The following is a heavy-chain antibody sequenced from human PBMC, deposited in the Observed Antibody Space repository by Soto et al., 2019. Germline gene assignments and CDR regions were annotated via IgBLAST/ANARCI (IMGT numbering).Heavy chain of an antibody. V-gene: IGHV1-2*04. CDR3: AREARGSHYDFWSGYKTSYYSDY. CDR2: INPNSGGT. Sequence: GASLKVSCKASGYTFTVYYMHWVRQAPGEGLEWMGWINPNSGGTNYAQKFQGWVTMTRDTSISTAYMELSRLRSDDTAVYYCAREARGSHYDFWSGYKTSYYSDYWGQGTLVTVSA. CDR1: GYTFTVYY. D-gene: IGHD3-3*01. J-gene: IGHJ4*02.